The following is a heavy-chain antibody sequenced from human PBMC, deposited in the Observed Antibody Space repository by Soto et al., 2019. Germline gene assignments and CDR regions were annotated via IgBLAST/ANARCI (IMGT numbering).Heavy chain of an antibody. D-gene: IGHD7-27*01. CDR1: GFTFSSYW. J-gene: IGHJ3*02. V-gene: IGHV3-74*01. CDR3: ARVLPNWGAGDAFDI. CDR2: INSDGSST. Sequence: GGSLRLSCAASGFTFSSYWMHWVRQAPGKGLVWVSRINSDGSSTSYADSVKGRFTISRDNAKNTLYLQMNSLRAEDTAVYYCARVLPNWGAGDAFDIWGQGTIVTVSS.